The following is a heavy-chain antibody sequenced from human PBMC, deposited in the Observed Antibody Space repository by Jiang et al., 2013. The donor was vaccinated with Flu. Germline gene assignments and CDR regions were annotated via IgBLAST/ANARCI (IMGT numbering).Heavy chain of an antibody. Sequence: YYSGRHLLQPVPSKSRVTISVDTSKNQXSLKLSSVTAADTAVYYCARIIVVVVATMTYYFDYWGQGTLVTVSS. V-gene: IGHV4-39*01. CDR2: YYSGRH. J-gene: IGHJ4*02. D-gene: IGHD2-15*01. CDR3: ARIIVVVVATMTYYFDY.